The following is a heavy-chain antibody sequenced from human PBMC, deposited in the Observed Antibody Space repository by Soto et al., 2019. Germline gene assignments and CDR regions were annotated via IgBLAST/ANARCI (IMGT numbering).Heavy chain of an antibody. CDR2: ISYDGSNK. V-gene: IGHV3-30*18. CDR3: AKALRGARNYYYYGMDV. D-gene: IGHD1-26*01. CDR1: GFTFSSYG. J-gene: IGHJ6*02. Sequence: QPGGSLRLSCAASGFTFSSYGMHWVRQAPGKGLEWVAVISYDGSNKYYADSVKGRFTISRDNSKNTLYLQMNSLRAEDTAVYYCAKALRGARNYYYYGMDVWGQGTTVTVSS.